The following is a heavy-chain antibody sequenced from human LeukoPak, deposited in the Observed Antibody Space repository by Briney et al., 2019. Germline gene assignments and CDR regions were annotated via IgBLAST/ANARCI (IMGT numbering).Heavy chain of an antibody. CDR2: ILPGDSDP. CDR3: ARLDSGGYYYSGF. CDR1: GYNFASYW. V-gene: IGHV5-51*01. D-gene: IGHD5-12*01. J-gene: IGHJ4*02. Sequence: GESLKISCEASGYNFASYWIGWVRQMPGKGLEWMGIILPGDSDPRYSPSLQGQVTISADKSISTAYLQWSSLKASDTGMYYCARLDSGGYYYSGFWGQGTLVTVSS.